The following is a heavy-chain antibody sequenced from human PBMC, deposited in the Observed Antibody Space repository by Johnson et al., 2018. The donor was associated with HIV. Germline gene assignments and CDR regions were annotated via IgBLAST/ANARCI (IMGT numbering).Heavy chain of an antibody. CDR2: ISSSGTTV. D-gene: IGHD2-15*01. J-gene: IGHJ3*02. CDR1: GFTFSDYY. Sequence: QVQLVESGGGLVKPGGSLRLSCAASGFTFSDYYMSWIRQTPGKGLEWVSYISSSGTTVYHTDSVKGRFSISRDNVKHSLYLQMNSLRAEDTAVYYCTRRRGSFDIWVQGKIVIVSS. CDR3: TRRRGSFDI. V-gene: IGHV3-11*04.